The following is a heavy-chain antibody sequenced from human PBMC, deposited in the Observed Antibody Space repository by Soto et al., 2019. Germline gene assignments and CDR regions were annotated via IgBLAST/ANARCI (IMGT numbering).Heavy chain of an antibody. J-gene: IGHJ3*02. Sequence: GGSLRLSCAASGFTFSSYAMSWVRQAPGKGLEWVSAISGSGGSTYYADSVKGRFTISRDNSKNTLYLQMNSLRAEDTAVYYCAKDLYGRTGLLDAFDIWGQGTMVTVSS. CDR1: GFTFSSYA. CDR3: AKDLYGRTGLLDAFDI. D-gene: IGHD1-1*01. V-gene: IGHV3-23*01. CDR2: ISGSGGST.